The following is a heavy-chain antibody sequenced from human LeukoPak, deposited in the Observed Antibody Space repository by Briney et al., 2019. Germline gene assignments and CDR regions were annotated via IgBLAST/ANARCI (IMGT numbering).Heavy chain of an antibody. CDR3: ARTSGYYYYYGMDV. Sequence: ASVNASFTASGYTFASYGISWVRQAPGQGLEWMGWISAYNGNTNYAQKLQGRVTMTTDTSTSTAYMELRSLRSDDTAVYYCARTSGYYYYYGMDVWGQGTTVTVSS. V-gene: IGHV1-18*01. J-gene: IGHJ6*02. CDR2: ISAYNGNT. D-gene: IGHD3-10*01. CDR1: GYTFASYG.